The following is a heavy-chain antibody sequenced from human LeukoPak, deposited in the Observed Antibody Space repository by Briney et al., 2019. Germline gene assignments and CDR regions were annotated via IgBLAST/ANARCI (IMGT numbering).Heavy chain of an antibody. CDR1: GYTFTSYD. J-gene: IGHJ5*02. V-gene: IGHV1-8*01. Sequence: ASVKVSCKASGYTFTSYDINWVRQATGQGLEWMGWMSPNSGNTGYAQKLQGRVTMTRNTSISTAYMELSSLRSEDTAVYYCARVPPTYNWFDPWGQGTLVTVSS. CDR2: MSPNSGNT. CDR3: ARVPPTYNWFDP.